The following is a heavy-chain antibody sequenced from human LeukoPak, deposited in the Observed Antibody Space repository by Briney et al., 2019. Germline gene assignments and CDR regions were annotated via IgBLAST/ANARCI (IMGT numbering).Heavy chain of an antibody. Sequence: SETLSLTCTVSGGSINSGSYYWGWVRQPPGKGLEWIGSFFYTGRNYHYNPSLRSRVSFSIDTSNKQFSLKLTSVTAADTAVYYCARDLSSDDGYYYDSSGFRGDAFDIWGQGTMVTVSS. CDR2: FFYTGRN. CDR1: GGSINSGSYY. J-gene: IGHJ3*02. V-gene: IGHV4-39*07. CDR3: ARDLSSDDGYYYDSSGFRGDAFDI. D-gene: IGHD3-22*01.